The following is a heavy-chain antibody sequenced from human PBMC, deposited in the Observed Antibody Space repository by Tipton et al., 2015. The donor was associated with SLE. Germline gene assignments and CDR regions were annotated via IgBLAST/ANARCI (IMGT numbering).Heavy chain of an antibody. CDR1: GYTFTSYS. V-gene: IGHV1-18*01. J-gene: IGHJ5*02. CDR2: ISASNGDT. CDR3: ARSVWGSGQNWFDP. D-gene: IGHD2-8*01. Sequence: QLVQSGVEVKKPGASVKVSCKASGYTFTSYSITWVRQAPGQGLEWMGWISASNGDTNYAQKFQGRVTMTTDTSTNTAYMELRSLRSDDTAAYYCARSVWGSGQNWFDPWGQGTLVTVSS.